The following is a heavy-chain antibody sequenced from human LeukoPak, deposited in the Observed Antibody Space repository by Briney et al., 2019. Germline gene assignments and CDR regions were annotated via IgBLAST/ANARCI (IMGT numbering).Heavy chain of an antibody. D-gene: IGHD2-21*02. CDR3: AKDRSWGVEVTTNPQFDY. CDR1: GFTFSNYA. CDR2: ISGSGGST. V-gene: IGHV3-23*01. Sequence: QAGGSLRLSCAVSGFTFSNYAMSWVRQAPGKGLEWVSVISGSGGSTDYADSVKGRFGISRDNSKNTLYLQMNSLRAEDTAVYYCAKDRSWGVEVTTNPQFDYWGQGTLVTVSS. J-gene: IGHJ4*02.